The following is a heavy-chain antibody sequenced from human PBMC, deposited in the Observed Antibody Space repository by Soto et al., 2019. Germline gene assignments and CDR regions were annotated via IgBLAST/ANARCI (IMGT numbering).Heavy chain of an antibody. Sequence: QVQLVESGGGVVQPGRSLRLSCAASGFTFSSYGMHWVRQAPGKGLDWVAVIWYDGSNKYYADSVKGRFTISRDNSKNTLYLQMNGLRAEDTAVYYCARESGALTVTRDNWFDPWGQGTLVTVSS. CDR1: GFTFSSYG. CDR3: ARESGALTVTRDNWFDP. V-gene: IGHV3-33*01. CDR2: IWYDGSNK. D-gene: IGHD4-4*01. J-gene: IGHJ5*02.